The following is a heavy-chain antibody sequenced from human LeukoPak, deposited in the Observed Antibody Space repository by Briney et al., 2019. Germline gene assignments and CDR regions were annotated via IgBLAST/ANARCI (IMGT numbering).Heavy chain of an antibody. J-gene: IGHJ4*02. D-gene: IGHD3-22*01. Sequence: PSETLSLTCTVSGGSISSSSYYCGWIRQPPGKGLEWIGSIYYSGSTYYNPSLKSRVTISVDTSKNQFSLKLSSVTAADTAVYYCARGYYDSPQLVWGQGTLVTVSS. V-gene: IGHV4-39*01. CDR3: ARGYYDSPQLV. CDR1: GGSISSSSYY. CDR2: IYYSGST.